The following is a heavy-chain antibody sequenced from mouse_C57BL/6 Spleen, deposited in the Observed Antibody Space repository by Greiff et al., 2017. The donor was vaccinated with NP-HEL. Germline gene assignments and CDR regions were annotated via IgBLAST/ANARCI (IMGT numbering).Heavy chain of an antibody. V-gene: IGHV14-2*01. CDR1: GFNIKDYY. J-gene: IGHJ4*01. CDR2: IDPEDGET. Sequence: EVQLQQSGAELVKPGASVKLSCTASGFNIKDYYMHWVKQRTEQGLEWIGRIDPEDGETKYAPKFQGKATITADTSSNTAYLQLSSLTSEDTAVYYCASYDGSSYEDYAMDYWGQGTSVTVSS. CDR3: ASYDGSSYEDYAMDY. D-gene: IGHD1-1*01.